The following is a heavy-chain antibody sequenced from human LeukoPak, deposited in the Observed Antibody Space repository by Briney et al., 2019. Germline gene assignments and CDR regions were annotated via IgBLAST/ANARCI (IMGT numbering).Heavy chain of an antibody. Sequence: SQTLSLTCAISGDSVSSNSATWNWIRQSPSRGLEWLGRTYYRSKWYNDYAVSVKSRITINPDTSKNQFSLQLNSVTPEDTAAYYCARARRHTEYWYFDLWGHGTLVTVSS. CDR3: ARARRHTEYWYFDL. CDR1: GDSVSSNSAT. J-gene: IGHJ2*01. D-gene: IGHD3-16*02. CDR2: TYYRSKWYN. V-gene: IGHV6-1*01.